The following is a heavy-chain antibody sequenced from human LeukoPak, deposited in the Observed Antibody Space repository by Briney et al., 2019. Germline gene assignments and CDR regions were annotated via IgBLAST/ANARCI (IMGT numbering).Heavy chain of an antibody. CDR2: ISGSGGST. Sequence: PGGSLRLSCAASGFAFSSYAMSWVRQAPGKGLEWVSAISGSGGSTYYADSVKGRFTISRDNSKNTLYLQMNSLRAEDTAVYYCAKELDGIVAPGGRAFDIWGQGTMVTVSS. D-gene: IGHD5-12*01. V-gene: IGHV3-23*01. J-gene: IGHJ3*02. CDR3: AKELDGIVAPGGRAFDI. CDR1: GFAFSSYA.